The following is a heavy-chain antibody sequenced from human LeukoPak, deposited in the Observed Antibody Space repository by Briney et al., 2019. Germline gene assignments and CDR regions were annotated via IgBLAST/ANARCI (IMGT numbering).Heavy chain of an antibody. CDR3: ARERLAGDAFDI. V-gene: IGHV1-69*05. Sequence: SVKVSCKASRGTFSSYAISWVRQAPGQGLEWMGRIIPIFATANYPQKFQGRVTINTDESTSAAYMDLSSLRSEDTAVYYCARERLAGDAFDIWGQGTMVAVSA. CDR2: IIPIFATA. CDR1: RGTFSSYA. D-gene: IGHD6-25*01. J-gene: IGHJ3*02.